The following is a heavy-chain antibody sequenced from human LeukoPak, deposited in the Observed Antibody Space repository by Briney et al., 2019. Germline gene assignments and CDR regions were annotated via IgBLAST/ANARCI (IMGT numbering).Heavy chain of an antibody. CDR3: AKVYISPLAAAGSTGGDY. Sequence: GGSLRLSCAASGFTFSSYAMSWVRQAPGKGLEWVSAISGSGGSTYYADSVKGRFTISRDNSKNTLYLQMNSLRAEDTAVYYCAKVYISPLAAAGSTGGDYWGQGTLVTVSS. J-gene: IGHJ4*02. V-gene: IGHV3-23*01. D-gene: IGHD6-13*01. CDR1: GFTFSSYA. CDR2: ISGSGGST.